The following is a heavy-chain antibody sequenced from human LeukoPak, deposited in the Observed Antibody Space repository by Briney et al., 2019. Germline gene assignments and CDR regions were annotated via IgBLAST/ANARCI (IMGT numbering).Heavy chain of an antibody. Sequence: SETLSLTCAVSGGSISSSNWWSWVRQPPGKGLEWIGEIYHSGSTNYNPSLKSRVTISVDKSKNQFSLKLSSVTAADTAVYYCASGGSNDSSGYYYASAEYFQHWGQGTLVTVSS. J-gene: IGHJ1*01. V-gene: IGHV4-4*02. CDR3: ASGGSNDSSGYYYASAEYFQH. CDR2: IYHSGST. CDR1: GGSISSSNW. D-gene: IGHD3-22*01.